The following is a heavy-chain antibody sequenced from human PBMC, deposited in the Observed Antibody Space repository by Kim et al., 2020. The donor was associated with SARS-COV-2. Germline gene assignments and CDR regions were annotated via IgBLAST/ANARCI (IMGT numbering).Heavy chain of an antibody. D-gene: IGHD3-16*02. Sequence: SETLSLTCTVSGGSISSYYWSWIRQPAGKGLEWIGRIYTSGSTNYNPSLKSRVTMSVDTSKNQFSLKLSSVTAADTAVYYCAREGYYDYVWGSYRWKGFDYWGQGTLVTVSS. CDR1: GGSISSYY. J-gene: IGHJ4*02. V-gene: IGHV4-4*07. CDR3: AREGYYDYVWGSYRWKGFDY. CDR2: IYTSGST.